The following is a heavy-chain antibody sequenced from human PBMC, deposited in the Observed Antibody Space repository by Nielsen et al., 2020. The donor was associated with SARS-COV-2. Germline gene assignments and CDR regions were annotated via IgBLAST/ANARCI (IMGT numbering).Heavy chain of an antibody. D-gene: IGHD6-19*01. CDR1: GFTFSDYY. CDR3: ARVTANSSGWYVGYYYYGMDV. Sequence: GGSLRLSCAASGFTFSDYYMSWIRQAPGKGLEWVSYISSSSSYTNYADSVKGRFTISRDNAKNSLYLQMNNLRAEDTAVYYCARVTANSSGWYVGYYYYGMDVWGQGTTVTVSS. J-gene: IGHJ6*02. CDR2: ISSSSSYT. V-gene: IGHV3-11*05.